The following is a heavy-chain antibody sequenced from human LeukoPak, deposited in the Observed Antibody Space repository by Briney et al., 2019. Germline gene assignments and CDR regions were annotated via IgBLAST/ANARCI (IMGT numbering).Heavy chain of an antibody. J-gene: IGHJ3*02. V-gene: IGHV4-59*08. CDR2: SHNSGET. Sequence: SETLSLTCTVSGVSMTTYYWSWIRQPPGKGLEWIAYSHNSGETKYNPSLKSRITMSVDTSKNEFSLKLTSVTAADTAVYYCARQPGSTAAFDIWGQGTTVTVSA. CDR3: ARQPGSTAAFDI. D-gene: IGHD5-18*01. CDR1: GVSMTTYY.